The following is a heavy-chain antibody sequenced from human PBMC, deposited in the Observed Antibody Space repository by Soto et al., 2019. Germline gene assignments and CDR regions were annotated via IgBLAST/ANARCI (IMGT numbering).Heavy chain of an antibody. CDR2: INHSGST. Sequence: SETLSLTCAVYGGSFSGYYWSWIRQPPGKGLEWIGEINHSGSTNYNPSLKSRVTISVDTSKNQFSLKLSSVTAADTAVYYCARGYSSGWYWDFDYWGQGTLVTVSS. V-gene: IGHV4-34*01. CDR1: GGSFSGYY. J-gene: IGHJ4*02. CDR3: ARGYSSGWYWDFDY. D-gene: IGHD6-19*01.